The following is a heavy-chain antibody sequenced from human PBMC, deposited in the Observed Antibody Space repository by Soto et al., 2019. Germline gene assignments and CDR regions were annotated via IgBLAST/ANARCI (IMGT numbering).Heavy chain of an antibody. Sequence: QVQLVQSGAEEKKPGASVKVSCKASGYTFTSYAMHWVRQAPGQRLEWMGWINAGNGYTKYSQKFQGRVTITRDTSASTAYMELSSLRSEDTAVYYCARAWVVVTAPDYWGQGTLVTVSS. D-gene: IGHD2-21*02. J-gene: IGHJ4*02. CDR2: INAGNGYT. CDR1: GYTFTSYA. CDR3: ARAWVVVTAPDY. V-gene: IGHV1-3*05.